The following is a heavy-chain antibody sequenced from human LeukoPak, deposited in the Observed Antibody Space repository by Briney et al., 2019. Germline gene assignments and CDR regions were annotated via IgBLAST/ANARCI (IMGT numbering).Heavy chain of an antibody. D-gene: IGHD6-19*01. J-gene: IGHJ4*02. CDR3: ARNSYSTGWYFFDY. CDR2: TSDNGGST. Sequence: PGGSLTLSCAASGFTYITYAMSWVRQAPGKGLEWVSCTSDNGGSTYYADSMKGRFTVSRDNSRNTLYLQMNSLRAEDTAVCYCARNSYSTGWYFFDYWGQGTLVTVSS. V-gene: IGHV3-23*01. CDR1: GFTYITYA.